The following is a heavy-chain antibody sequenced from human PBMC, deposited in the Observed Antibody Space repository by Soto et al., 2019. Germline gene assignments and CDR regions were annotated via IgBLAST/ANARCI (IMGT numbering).Heavy chain of an antibody. CDR1: GFSFSDYY. J-gene: IGHJ5*02. Sequence: PGGSLRLSCAGSGFSFSDYYMTWIRQAPGKGLEWLSYISSSGDSIYYADSVKGRFTISRDSAKNSLYLQMSSLRAEDTAVYYCARGGGYYDSAGYFEPNWFDPWGQGTLVTVSS. V-gene: IGHV3-11*01. CDR3: ARGGGYYDSAGYFEPNWFDP. CDR2: ISSSGDSI. D-gene: IGHD3-22*01.